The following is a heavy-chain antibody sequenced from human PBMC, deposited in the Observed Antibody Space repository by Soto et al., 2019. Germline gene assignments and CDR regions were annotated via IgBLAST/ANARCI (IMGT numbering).Heavy chain of an antibody. D-gene: IGHD3-16*01. J-gene: IGHJ4*02. Sequence: GTLGFSCAASDFSLSPYWMRCVRQVPGRGLEWVARLSSDGFGAAYADSVKGLFFISRDIARNTLSLQMNSLRADDTAVYYCARDLGGPDYWGRATSVTVSS. CDR3: ARDLGGPDY. CDR2: LSSDGFGA. V-gene: IGHV3-74*03. CDR1: DFSLSPYW.